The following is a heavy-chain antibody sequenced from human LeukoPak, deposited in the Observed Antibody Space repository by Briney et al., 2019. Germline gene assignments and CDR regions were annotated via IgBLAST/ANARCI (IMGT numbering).Heavy chain of an antibody. CDR3: ARDREHRDYFDY. Sequence: GGSLRLSCATSGFTFSSDEMNWVRQAPGKGLEWISYINNNGRTIYYADSVKGRFTISRDNAKNSLYLQMNSLRVEDTAVYYCARDREHRDYFDYWGQGTLVTVSS. J-gene: IGHJ4*02. V-gene: IGHV3-48*03. CDR2: INNNGRTI. CDR1: GFTFSSDE.